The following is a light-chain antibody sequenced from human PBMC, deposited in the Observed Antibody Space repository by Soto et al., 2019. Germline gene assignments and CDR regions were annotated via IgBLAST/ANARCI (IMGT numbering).Light chain of an antibody. J-gene: IGKJ1*01. Sequence: DIQMTQAPSTPSASVGDRVTMTCRASQSISSWLAWYQQKPGKAPKLLIYDASSLESGVPSRFSGSGSGTEFTLTISSLQPDDFATYYCQQYNSYSLTFGQGTKVEIK. CDR1: QSISSW. CDR2: DAS. CDR3: QQYNSYSLT. V-gene: IGKV1-5*01.